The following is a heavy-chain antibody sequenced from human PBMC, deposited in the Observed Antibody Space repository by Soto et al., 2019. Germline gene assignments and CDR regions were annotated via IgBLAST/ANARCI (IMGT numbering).Heavy chain of an antibody. Sequence: SLTLSCAAGGFNISRYSTHWVHQAPGKGLEWVAVISYDGSNKYYADSVKGRFTMSRDNSKNTLYLQMNSRRAEDTAVYYCARDLKTWIQLWSAWYDYYGMDVWGQGTTVTVSS. CDR1: GFNISRYS. V-gene: IGHV3-30-3*01. D-gene: IGHD5-18*01. CDR2: ISYDGSNK. CDR3: ARDLKTWIQLWSAWYDYYGMDV. J-gene: IGHJ6*02.